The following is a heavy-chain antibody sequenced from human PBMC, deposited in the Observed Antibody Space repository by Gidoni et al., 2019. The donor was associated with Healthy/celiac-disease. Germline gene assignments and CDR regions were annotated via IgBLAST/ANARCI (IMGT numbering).Heavy chain of an antibody. Sequence: QAQLIQSGAEVKKPGSSVKVSCTASGGTFSSYAISWVRKAPGQVLEWMGGVLPIFVTANYAQKFQGRVTISADESTSTAYIELISLRYEDTDVYYCARGETYYYDSSGYGAFDIWGQGTMVTVSS. CDR1: GGTFSSYA. CDR3: ARGETYYYDSSGYGAFDI. J-gene: IGHJ3*02. CDR2: VLPIFVTA. D-gene: IGHD3-22*01. V-gene: IGHV1-69*01.